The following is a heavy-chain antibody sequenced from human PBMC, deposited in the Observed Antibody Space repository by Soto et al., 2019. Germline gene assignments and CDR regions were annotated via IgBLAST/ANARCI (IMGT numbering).Heavy chain of an antibody. V-gene: IGHV3-33*01. Sequence: QVQLVESGGGVVQPGRSLRLSCAASGFTFSSYGMHWVRQAPGKGLEWVAVIWYDGSNKYYADSVKGRFTISRDNSKNTLYLQMNSLRAEDTAVYYCARLTAYCGGDCYSFDYWGQGTLVTVSS. CDR2: IWYDGSNK. D-gene: IGHD2-21*02. J-gene: IGHJ4*02. CDR3: ARLTAYCGGDCYSFDY. CDR1: GFTFSSYG.